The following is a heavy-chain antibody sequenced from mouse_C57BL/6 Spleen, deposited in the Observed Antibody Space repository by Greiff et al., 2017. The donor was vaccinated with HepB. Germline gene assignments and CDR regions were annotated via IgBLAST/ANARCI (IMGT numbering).Heavy chain of an antibody. D-gene: IGHD1-1*01. CDR3: ARYTTVVVPFDY. CDR1: GYTFTDYN. J-gene: IGHJ2*01. Sequence: EVKLQQSGPELVKPGASVKMSCKASGYTFTDYNMHWVKQSHGKSLEWIGYINPNNGGTSYNQKFKGKATLTVNKSSSTAYMELRSLTSEDSAVYYCARYTTVVVPFDYWGQGTTLTVSS. CDR2: INPNNGGT. V-gene: IGHV1-22*01.